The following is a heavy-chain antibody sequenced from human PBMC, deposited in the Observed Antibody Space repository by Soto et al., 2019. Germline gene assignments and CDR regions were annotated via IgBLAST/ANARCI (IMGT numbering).Heavy chain of an antibody. V-gene: IGHV4-30-2*01. CDR1: GGSICSGGYS. CDR2: IYHSGST. D-gene: IGHD1-1*01. CDR3: ARWPQLEPRFDY. J-gene: IGHJ4*02. Sequence: SETLSLTCAVSGGSICSGGYSRSWIRQPPGKGLEWIGYIYHSGSTYYNPSLKSRVTISVDRSKNQFSLKLSSVTAADTAVYYCARWPQLEPRFDYWGQGTLVTVSS.